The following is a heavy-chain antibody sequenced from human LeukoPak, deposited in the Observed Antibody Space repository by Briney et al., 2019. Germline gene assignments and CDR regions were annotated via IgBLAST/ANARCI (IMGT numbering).Heavy chain of an antibody. D-gene: IGHD4-11*01. J-gene: IGHJ5*02. CDR1: GGTFCSYI. CDR2: IIPILGIA. Sequence: GASVKVSCKASGGTFCSYIISRVRQAPGQGLEWMGRIIPILGIANYAQKFQGRVTITADKSTSTAYMELSSLRSEDTAVYYCARVPSNRNWFDPWGQGTLLTVSS. CDR3: ARVPSNRNWFDP. V-gene: IGHV1-69*02.